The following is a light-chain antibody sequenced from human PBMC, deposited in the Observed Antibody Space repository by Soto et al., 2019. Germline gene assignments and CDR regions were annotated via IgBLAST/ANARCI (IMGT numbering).Light chain of an antibody. J-gene: IGKJ3*01. Sequence: EVVLTQSPGTLSLSPGESATLSCRASQSVRGNYFAWYQQRPGQAPRLLVYGPSVRAAGIPDRFRGSGSRTDFNLTINRVEPEDFAVYYCHQFGMSPFTFGPGTTLEIK. CDR3: HQFGMSPFT. CDR2: GPS. V-gene: IGKV3-20*01. CDR1: QSVRGNY.